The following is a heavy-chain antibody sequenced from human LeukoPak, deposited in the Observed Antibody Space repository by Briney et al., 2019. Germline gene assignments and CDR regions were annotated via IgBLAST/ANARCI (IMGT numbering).Heavy chain of an antibody. CDR1: GYTFTGYY. CDR2: INPNSGGT. D-gene: IGHD2-15*01. CDR3: ARGIVVVVAVGWFDP. Sequence: EASVKVSCKASGYTFTGYYMHWVRQAPGQGLEWMGWINPNSGGTNYAQKFQGRVTMTGDTSISTAYMELSRLRSDDTAVYYCARGIVVVVAVGWFDPWGQGTLVTVSS. V-gene: IGHV1-2*02. J-gene: IGHJ5*02.